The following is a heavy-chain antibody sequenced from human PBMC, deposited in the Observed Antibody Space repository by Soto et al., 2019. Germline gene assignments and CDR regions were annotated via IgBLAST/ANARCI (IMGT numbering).Heavy chain of an antibody. D-gene: IGHD2-2*01. CDR1: GFTFSGYG. V-gene: IGHV3-23*01. CDR3: ARCTSPWYYYAMDV. J-gene: IGHJ6*02. CDR2: ISGSGAST. Sequence: EVQLLESGGDLVQPGGSLRLSCAASGFTFSGYGMSWVRQAPGKGLEWVSAISGSGASTYYADSVKGRFTFTRDNSHNGPFRQMDSLRAGAKAIYYCARCTSPWYYYAMDVWGQGTTVNVSS.